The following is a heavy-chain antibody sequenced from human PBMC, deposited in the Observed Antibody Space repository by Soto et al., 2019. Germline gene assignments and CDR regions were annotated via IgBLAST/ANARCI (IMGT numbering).Heavy chain of an antibody. Sequence: QVQLVQSGAEVKKPGASVKVSCKASGYTFTSYGISWVRQAPGEGLEWMGRISGYNGNSNYAQNLQGRVTMTTDTSTSTAYMELRSLRSDDTAVYYCAREDIQYIVVVVVAPEGLGYWGQGTLVTVSS. V-gene: IGHV1-18*01. J-gene: IGHJ4*02. CDR1: GYTFTSYG. CDR2: ISGYNGNS. D-gene: IGHD2-15*01. CDR3: AREDIQYIVVVVVAPEGLGY.